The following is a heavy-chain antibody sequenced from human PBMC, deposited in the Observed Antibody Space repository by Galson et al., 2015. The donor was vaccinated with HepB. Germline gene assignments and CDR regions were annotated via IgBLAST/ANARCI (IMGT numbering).Heavy chain of an antibody. J-gene: IGHJ4*02. D-gene: IGHD3-3*01. V-gene: IGHV3-33*07. CDR2: IWSDGRSK. Sequence: SLRLSCAASGFTFSSYGMYWVRQAPGKGLEWVAGIWSDGRSKYYADSLKGRFSISRDNLRNTLFLQMNLLSAEDTAVYYYARDRHGNDFWSGYCDYWGQGTLVTVS. CDR1: GFTFSSYG. CDR3: ARDRHGNDFWSGYCDY.